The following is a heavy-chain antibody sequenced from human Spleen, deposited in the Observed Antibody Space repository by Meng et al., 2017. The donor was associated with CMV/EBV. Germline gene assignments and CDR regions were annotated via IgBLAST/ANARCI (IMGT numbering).Heavy chain of an antibody. V-gene: IGHV3-23*01. CDR3: ARARGGYSYLIDY. Sequence: GESLKISCAASGFTFSSYAMSWVRQAPGKGLEWVSAISGSGGSTYYADSVKGRFTISRDNSKNTLYLQMNSLRAEDTAVYYCARARGGYSYLIDYWGQGTLVTVSS. CDR1: GFTFSSYA. CDR2: ISGSGGST. J-gene: IGHJ4*02. D-gene: IGHD5-18*01.